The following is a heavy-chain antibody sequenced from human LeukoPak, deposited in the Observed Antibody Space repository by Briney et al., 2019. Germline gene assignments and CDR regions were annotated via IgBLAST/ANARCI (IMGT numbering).Heavy chain of an antibody. D-gene: IGHD5-18*01. Sequence: SGPTLVKPTQTLTLTCTFSGFSLSTTGVGVGWIRQPPGKALEWLALIYWDDDKRYSPSLKTRLTITKDTSKNQVVLTMTNMDPVDTATYYCAHSEGYSYGFYNFDYWGQETLVTVSS. V-gene: IGHV2-5*02. CDR3: AHSEGYSYGFYNFDY. CDR1: GFSLSTTGVG. CDR2: IYWDDDK. J-gene: IGHJ4*02.